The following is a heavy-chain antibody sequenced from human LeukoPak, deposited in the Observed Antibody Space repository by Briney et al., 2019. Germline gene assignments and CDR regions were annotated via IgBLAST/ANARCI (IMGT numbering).Heavy chain of an antibody. V-gene: IGHV3-21*01. CDR3: ARDLIAAYGMDV. J-gene: IGHJ6*02. CDR1: GFTFSSYS. Sequence: GGSLRLSCAASGFTFSSYSMNWVRQAPGKGLEWVSSISSSSSYIYYADSVKGRFTISRDNAKNSLYLQMNSPRAEDTAVYYCARDLIAAYGMDVWGQGTTVTVSS. D-gene: IGHD6-6*01. CDR2: ISSSSSYI.